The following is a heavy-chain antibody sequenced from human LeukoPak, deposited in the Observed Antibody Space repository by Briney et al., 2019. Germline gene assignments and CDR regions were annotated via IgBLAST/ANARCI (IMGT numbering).Heavy chain of an antibody. Sequence: GGSLRLSCAASGFTFSSYWMSWVRQAPGKGLEWVANIKQDGSEKYYVDSVKGRFTISRDNAKNSLYLQMNSLRAEDTAVYYCARVQSFSIAAAGTFDYWGQGTLVTVSS. CDR1: GFTFSSYW. CDR2: IKQDGSEK. D-gene: IGHD6-13*01. V-gene: IGHV3-7*01. CDR3: ARVQSFSIAAAGTFDY. J-gene: IGHJ4*02.